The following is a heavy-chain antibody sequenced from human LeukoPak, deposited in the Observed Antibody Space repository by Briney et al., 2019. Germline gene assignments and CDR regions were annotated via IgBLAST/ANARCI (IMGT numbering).Heavy chain of an antibody. CDR3: ARQISDYYYYYIDV. J-gene: IGHJ6*03. CDR2: IYYSGTT. V-gene: IGHV4-39*01. D-gene: IGHD3-3*01. CDR1: GGSISSSHYY. Sequence: SETLSLTCTVSGGSISSSHYYWGWIRQSPGKGLEWIWTIYYSGTTYYNPSLESRVTISEDMSKNQFSLTLRSVTAADTAVYYCARQISDYYYYYIDVWGKGTTVTVSS.